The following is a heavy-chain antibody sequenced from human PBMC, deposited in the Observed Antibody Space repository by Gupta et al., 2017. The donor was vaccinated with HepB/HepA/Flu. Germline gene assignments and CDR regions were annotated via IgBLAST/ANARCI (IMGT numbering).Heavy chain of an antibody. CDR2: ISYDGSKK. J-gene: IGHJ4*02. D-gene: IGHD4-23*01. CDR3: AKDDGGNSYLY. V-gene: IGHV3-30*18. Sequence: QVQLVQSGGGGVQPGTSLRLSCAVSGFTFSNYGMHWVRQAPGKGLEWVAVISYDGSKKLYVDSVKGRFIISRDNSKNTLYLQMNNLXAXDTAVYXCAKDDGGNSYLYWGQGSLVTVSS. CDR1: GFTFSNYG.